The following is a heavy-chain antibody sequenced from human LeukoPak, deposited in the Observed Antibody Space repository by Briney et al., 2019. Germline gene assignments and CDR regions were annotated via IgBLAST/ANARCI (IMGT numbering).Heavy chain of an antibody. V-gene: IGHV1-8*01. Sequence: ASVKVSCKASGYTLTSYDINGVRQATGQGLEWMGCMNPNSGNTLYAQKFQGRVTMTRDTSISTAYMELSSLRSEDTAVYYCASPGNNYDPNGYYPFEDWGQGTLVTVSS. CDR1: GYTLTSYD. J-gene: IGHJ4*02. D-gene: IGHD3-22*01. CDR3: ASPGNNYDPNGYYPFED. CDR2: MNPNSGNT.